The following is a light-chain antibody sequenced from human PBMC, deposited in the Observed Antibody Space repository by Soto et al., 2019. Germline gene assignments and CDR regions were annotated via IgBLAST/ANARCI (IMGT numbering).Light chain of an antibody. CDR3: QQYSSSPPEFT. CDR2: GAS. V-gene: IGKV3-20*01. J-gene: IGKJ3*01. CDR1: QSVSSNY. Sequence: EIVLTQSPGTLSVSPGERVTLSCRSSQSVSSNYLAWYQQRPGQAPRLLIFGASYRATGITDRFSGSWSGTYFTLTIITLEPEDFAVYYCQQYSSSPPEFTFGPGTKVDSK.